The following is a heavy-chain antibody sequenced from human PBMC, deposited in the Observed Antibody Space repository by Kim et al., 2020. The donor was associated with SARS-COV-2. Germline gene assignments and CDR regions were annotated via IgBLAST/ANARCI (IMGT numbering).Heavy chain of an antibody. CDR3: AIDSYFDWLLYKEYYFDY. J-gene: IGHJ4*02. CDR2: ISSSSSTI. Sequence: GGSLRLSCAAPGFTFSSYSMNWVRQAPGKGLEWVSYISSSSSTIYYADSVKGRFTISRDNAKNSLYLQMNSLRDEDTAVYYCAIDSYFDWLLYKEYYFDYWGQGTLVTVSS. D-gene: IGHD3-9*01. V-gene: IGHV3-48*02. CDR1: GFTFSSYS.